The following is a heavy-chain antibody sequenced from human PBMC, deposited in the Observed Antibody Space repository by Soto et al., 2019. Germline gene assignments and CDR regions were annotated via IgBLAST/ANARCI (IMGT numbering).Heavy chain of an antibody. V-gene: IGHV3-73*01. CDR3: TRLISAAQDY. CDR2: IRDRAYSYAT. CDR1: GFVFKDSS. J-gene: IGHJ4*02. Sequence: EVLLVESGGGLVQPWGSLKLSCAASGFVFKDSSIHWVRQASGKGLEWVGRIRDRAYSYATAYAASVKGRFTISRDDSSNTAYLQMNGLKTEDTAIYYCTRLISAAQDYWGQGTLVTVSS. D-gene: IGHD3-10*01.